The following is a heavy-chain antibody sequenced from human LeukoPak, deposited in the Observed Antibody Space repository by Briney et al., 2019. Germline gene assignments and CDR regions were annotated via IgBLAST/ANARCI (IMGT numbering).Heavy chain of an antibody. CDR3: ARRAGDYSHPYDY. CDR2: ISGSGDNT. V-gene: IGHV3-23*01. D-gene: IGHD3-22*01. CDR1: GFTFSSHG. Sequence: GGSLRLSCAASGFTFSSHGMSWVRQAPGKGLEWVSTISGSGDNTYYADSVKGRFTISRDNSKNTLYLQMNSLRAEDTAVYYCARRAGDYSHPYDYWGQGTLVTVSS. J-gene: IGHJ4*02.